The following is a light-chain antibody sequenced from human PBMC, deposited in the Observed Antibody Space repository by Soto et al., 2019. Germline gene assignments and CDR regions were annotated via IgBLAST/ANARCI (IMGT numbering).Light chain of an antibody. V-gene: IGKV3-15*01. CDR1: QSVYSN. Sequence: DIVMTQSPATLSVSPGERATLSCRASQSVYSNLAWYQQKPGQAPRLLIYVASTRATGIPARFSGSGSGTEFTLTISSLQSEDFAVYYCQQYSAWPPTFGGGTKVEIK. CDR3: QQYSAWPPT. CDR2: VAS. J-gene: IGKJ4*01.